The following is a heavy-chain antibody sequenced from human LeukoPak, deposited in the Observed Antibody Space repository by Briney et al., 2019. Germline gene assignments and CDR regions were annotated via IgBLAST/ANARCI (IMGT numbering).Heavy chain of an antibody. J-gene: IGHJ4*02. CDR3: ARDEEPLWFGELSQASYFDY. CDR1: GYTFTSYG. D-gene: IGHD3-10*01. CDR2: ISAYNGNT. V-gene: IGHV1-18*01. Sequence: ASVKVSFKASGYTFTSYGISWVRQAPGQGLEWMGWISAYNGNTNYAQKLQGRVTMTTDTPTSTAYMELRSLRSDDTAVYYCARDEEPLWFGELSQASYFDYWGQGTLVTVSS.